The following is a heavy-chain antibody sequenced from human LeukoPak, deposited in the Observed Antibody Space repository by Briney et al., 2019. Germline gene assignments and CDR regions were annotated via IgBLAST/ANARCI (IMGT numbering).Heavy chain of an antibody. J-gene: IGHJ4*02. D-gene: IGHD6-13*01. CDR1: GFTFSNYA. CDR3: ARDGGAAAGRPFDY. CDR2: ISASGENT. Sequence: GGSLRLSCAASGFTFSNYAMSWVRQAPGKGLEWVSSISASGENTYYADSVKGRFTISRDNSKNTLYLQMNSLRAEDTAVYYCARDGGAAAGRPFDYWGQGTLVTVSS. V-gene: IGHV3-23*01.